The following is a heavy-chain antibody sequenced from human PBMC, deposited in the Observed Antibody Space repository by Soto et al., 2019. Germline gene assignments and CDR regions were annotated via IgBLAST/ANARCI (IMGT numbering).Heavy chain of an antibody. CDR3: AHSGSWNTIPPYYFDY. CDR2: IYWDADK. Sequence: QITLKESGPPLVKPTQTLTLTCTFSGFSLSTSGVGVGWIRQPPGKALEWLALIYWDADKRYSPSLKSRLTITKDTSKNQVVLTMTNMAPVDTATYFCAHSGSWNTIPPYYFDYWGQGTLVTVSS. D-gene: IGHD1-1*01. J-gene: IGHJ4*02. V-gene: IGHV2-5*02. CDR1: GFSLSTSGVG.